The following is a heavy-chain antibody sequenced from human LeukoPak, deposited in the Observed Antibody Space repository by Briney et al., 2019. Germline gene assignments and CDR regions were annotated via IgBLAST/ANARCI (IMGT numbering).Heavy chain of an antibody. Sequence: GRSLSLSCAASGFTFSTYPMHWVRQAPGKGLEWVAVISYDDGTNNFYADSVKGRFTISRDNSKNTLYLQMNSLRAEDTAVYYCARLNLGYGYFLEATKHDYWGQGTLVTVSS. V-gene: IGHV3-30-3*01. CDR3: ARLNLGYGYFLEATKHDY. D-gene: IGHD5-18*01. CDR1: GFTFSTYP. CDR2: ISYDDGTNN. J-gene: IGHJ4*02.